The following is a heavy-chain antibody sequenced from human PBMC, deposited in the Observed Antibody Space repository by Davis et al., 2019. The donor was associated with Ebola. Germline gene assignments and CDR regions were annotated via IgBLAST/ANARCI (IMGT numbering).Heavy chain of an antibody. CDR1: GYTFTNYG. D-gene: IGHD6-6*01. CDR3: ARDLFAIITARRGGMDV. J-gene: IGHJ6*02. CDR2: ISVYNGDT. Sequence: AASVKVSCKTSGYTFTNYGVTWVRQAPGRGLEWMGWISVYNGDTKYAVNFQGRVTLTTDTSTSTAYMELRSLRSDDTAVYYCARDLFAIITARRGGMDVWGQGTTVTVSS. V-gene: IGHV1-18*01.